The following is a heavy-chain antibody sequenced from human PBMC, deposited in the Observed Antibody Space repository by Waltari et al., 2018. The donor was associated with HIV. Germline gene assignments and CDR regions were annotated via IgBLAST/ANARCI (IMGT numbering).Heavy chain of an antibody. CDR3: VKEGGYCSGGRCYYYGMDV. D-gene: IGHD2-15*01. Sequence: EVQLVESGGGLVQPGGSLRLSCSASGFTFSSYAMHWVRQAPGKGLEYVSAISNNGHSTYYVDSVKGRFTISRDNSKNTLNLQMSSLRAEDTAVYYCVKEGGYCSGGRCYYYGMDVWGQGTTVTVSS. CDR1: GFTFSSYA. V-gene: IGHV3-64D*06. CDR2: ISNNGHST. J-gene: IGHJ6*02.